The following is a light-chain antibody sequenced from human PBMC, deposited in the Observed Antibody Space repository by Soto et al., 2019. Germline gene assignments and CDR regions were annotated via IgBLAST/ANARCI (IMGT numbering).Light chain of an antibody. CDR1: QDISTY. Sequence: DIQMTQAPSSLSASVGDRVTITCRARQDISTYLACYQQKPGKVPKLLISAAYTLQSGVPPRFSGSGSGTDFTLPISRLQPEDVATYYCQKSDNAPRTFGGGTKVAIK. J-gene: IGKJ4*01. CDR2: AAY. V-gene: IGKV1-27*01. CDR3: QKSDNAPRT.